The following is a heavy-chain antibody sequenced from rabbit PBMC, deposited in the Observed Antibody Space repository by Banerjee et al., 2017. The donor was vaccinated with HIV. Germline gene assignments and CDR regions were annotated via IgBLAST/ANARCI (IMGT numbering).Heavy chain of an antibody. CDR3: GRDGL. Sequence: QSLEESGGDLVKPGASLTLTCTASGFTISSNYWICWVRQGPEMGLEWTGCINSGGSGSTYSASWAKGRFTLTKTTSTTVTLQMTSLTGADTAAYLCGRDGLWGPGTLVTVS. V-gene: IGHV1S40*01. J-gene: IGHJ4*01. CDR1: GFTISSNYW. CDR2: INSGGSGST.